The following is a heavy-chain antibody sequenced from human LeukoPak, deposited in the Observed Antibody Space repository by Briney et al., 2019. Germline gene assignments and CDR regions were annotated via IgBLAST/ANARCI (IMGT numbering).Heavy chain of an antibody. CDR2: IXXXNGNT. Sequence: GASVKVSCKASGYTFTSYGISWVRQAPGQGLEWMGWIXXXNGNTNYAQKLQGRVTMTTDTSTSTAYMELRSLRSDDTAVCYCARDITMVRGVMVPSNWFDPWGQGTLVTVSS. D-gene: IGHD3-10*01. CDR3: ARDITMVRGVMVPSNWFDP. CDR1: GYTFTSYG. J-gene: IGHJ5*02. V-gene: IGHV1-18*01.